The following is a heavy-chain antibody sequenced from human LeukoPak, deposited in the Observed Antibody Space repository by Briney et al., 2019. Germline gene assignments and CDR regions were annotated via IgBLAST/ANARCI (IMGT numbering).Heavy chain of an antibody. J-gene: IGHJ4*02. Sequence: PGGSLRLSCAASGFTFSSYAMSWVRQAPGKGLEWVSAISGSGGSTYYADSVKGRFTISRDNSKNTLYLQMNSLRAEDTAVYYCATALREENETYCGGDCYSFDYWGQGTLVTVSS. CDR1: GFTFSSYA. CDR2: ISGSGGST. D-gene: IGHD2-21*02. V-gene: IGHV3-23*01. CDR3: ATALREENETYCGGDCYSFDY.